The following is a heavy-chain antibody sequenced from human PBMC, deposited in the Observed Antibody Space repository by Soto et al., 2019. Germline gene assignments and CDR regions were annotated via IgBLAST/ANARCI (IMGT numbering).Heavy chain of an antibody. D-gene: IGHD3-10*01. V-gene: IGHV4-4*03. CDR3: ANIFGPGSYMPH. CDR1: GASVVANENW. CDR2: VHHSVGA. Sequence: QVQLQESGPGLVRPPGTLSLTCDVSGASVVANENWWSWVHQPPGKGLEWIGEVHHSVGAHYNPSLGSRVTMSIDTVNNRFSLRLNFVTAADTAVYYCANIFGPGSYMPHWGQGTLVSVSS. J-gene: IGHJ4*02.